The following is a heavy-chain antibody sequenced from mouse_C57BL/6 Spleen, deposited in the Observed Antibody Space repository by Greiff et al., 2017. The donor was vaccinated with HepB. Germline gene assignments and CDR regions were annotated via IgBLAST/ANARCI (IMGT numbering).Heavy chain of an antibody. Sequence: QVQLQQPGAELVRPGTSVKLSCKASGYTFTSYWMHWVKQRPGQGLEWIGVIDPSDSYTNYNQKFKGKATLTVDTSSSTAYMQLSSLTSEDSAVYYCARSYENYAMDYWGQGTSVTVSS. CDR1: GYTFTSYW. CDR2: IDPSDSYT. CDR3: ARSYENYAMDY. V-gene: IGHV1-59*01. D-gene: IGHD1-1*01. J-gene: IGHJ4*01.